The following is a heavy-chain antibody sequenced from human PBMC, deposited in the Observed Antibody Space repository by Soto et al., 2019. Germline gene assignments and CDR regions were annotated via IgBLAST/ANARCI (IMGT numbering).Heavy chain of an antibody. CDR2: ISSNGVGT. Sequence: EVQLAESGGGLAQHGGSLRLSCAASGVTLSGYAMDWVRQAPGKGLEYVSGISSNGVGTYYANSVQGRFTISRDNSKNTVYLQMGSLRPEDMAVYYCARRARPDFYYMDVWGKGTTVTVSS. V-gene: IGHV3-64*01. CDR3: ARRARPDFYYMDV. J-gene: IGHJ6*03. D-gene: IGHD6-6*01. CDR1: GVTLSGYA.